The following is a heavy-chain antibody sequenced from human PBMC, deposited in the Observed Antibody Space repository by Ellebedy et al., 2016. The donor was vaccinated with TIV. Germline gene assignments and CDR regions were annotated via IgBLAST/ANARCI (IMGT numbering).Heavy chain of an antibody. J-gene: IGHJ4*02. Sequence: ASVKVSXKASGYTFTSYGISWVRQAPGQRLEWMGWINAGNGNTKYSQKFQGRVTITRDTSASTAYMELSSLRSEDTAVYYCARDYSGSYYIDYFDYWGQGTLVTVSS. CDR2: INAGNGNT. V-gene: IGHV1-3*01. CDR1: GYTFTSYG. D-gene: IGHD1-26*01. CDR3: ARDYSGSYYIDYFDY.